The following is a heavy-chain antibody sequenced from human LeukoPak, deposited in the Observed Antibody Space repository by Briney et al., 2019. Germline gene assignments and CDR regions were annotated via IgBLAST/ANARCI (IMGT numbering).Heavy chain of an antibody. V-gene: IGHV6-1*01. CDR3: ARGAVRGGTNFDY. CDR2: AYYRSKWYI. D-gene: IGHD3-10*01. J-gene: IGHJ4*02. Sequence: SQTLSLTCAISGDSVAGSPAVWNWIRQSPSRGLEWLGRAYYRSKWYIDYAVSVKGRITITPDTSKNQFSLQLNSVTPEDTAVYYCARGAVRGGTNFDYWGQGTLVTVSS. CDR1: GDSVAGSPAV.